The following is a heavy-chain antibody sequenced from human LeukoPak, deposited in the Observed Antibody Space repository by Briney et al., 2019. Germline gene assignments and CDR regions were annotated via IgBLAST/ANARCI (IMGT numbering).Heavy chain of an antibody. CDR2: MNPNSGNT. V-gene: IGHV1-8*01. D-gene: IGHD6-19*01. Sequence: ASVKVSCKASGYTFTSCDIKWVRQATGQGLEWMGWMNPNSGNTGYGQTFQGRITMTRDISIGTAYMELSNLTSADTAIYYCTRGSSGRRDNWGQGTLVTVSA. CDR3: TRGSSGRRDN. CDR1: GYTFTSCD. J-gene: IGHJ4*02.